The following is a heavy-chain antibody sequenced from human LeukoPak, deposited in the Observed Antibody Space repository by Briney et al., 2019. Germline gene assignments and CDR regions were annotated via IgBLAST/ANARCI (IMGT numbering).Heavy chain of an antibody. J-gene: IGHJ6*03. Sequence: DPGGSLRLSCVATGFTFRSYGMTWVRQAPGKGLEWVADIGGNGSNTFYADSVNGRFTISRDNAKSTLYVEMHSLRVNVTAVYFCAKRADFWSVYYSSFYYCYMDVWGKGRAVTVSS. CDR1: GFTFRSYG. D-gene: IGHD3-3*01. V-gene: IGHV3-23*01. CDR3: AKRADFWSVYYSSFYYCYMDV. CDR2: IGGNGSNT.